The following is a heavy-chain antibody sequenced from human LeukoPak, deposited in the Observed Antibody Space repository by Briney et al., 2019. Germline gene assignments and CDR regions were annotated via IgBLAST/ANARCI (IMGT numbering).Heavy chain of an antibody. Sequence: SETLSLTCTVSGGSISIHFWSWIRQPPGKGLGRIGYMFFSGGTNYNPSLKRRVTISVDASKNQFSLKLTSVSAADTAVYYCARDRAPVTMIRGAPGGFDPWGQGTLVTVSS. CDR1: GGSISIHF. D-gene: IGHD3-10*01. J-gene: IGHJ5*02. V-gene: IGHV4-59*11. CDR3: ARDRAPVTMIRGAPGGFDP. CDR2: MFFSGGT.